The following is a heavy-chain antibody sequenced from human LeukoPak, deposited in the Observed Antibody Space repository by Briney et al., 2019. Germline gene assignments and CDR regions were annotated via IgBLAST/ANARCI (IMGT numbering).Heavy chain of an antibody. Sequence: ASVKVSCKASGYTFTGYYMHWVRQAPGQGLEWMGWINPNSGGTNYAQKFQGRVTMTRDTSISTAYMELSRLRSDDTGVYYCAREDYSNYGNWFDPWGQGTLVTVSS. V-gene: IGHV1-2*02. CDR3: AREDYSNYGNWFDP. D-gene: IGHD4-11*01. CDR1: GYTFTGYY. J-gene: IGHJ5*02. CDR2: INPNSGGT.